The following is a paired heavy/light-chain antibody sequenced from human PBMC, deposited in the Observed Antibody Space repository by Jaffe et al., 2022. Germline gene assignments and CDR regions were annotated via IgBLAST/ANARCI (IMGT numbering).Heavy chain of an antibody. CDR1: GGSFSASY. D-gene: IGHD4-17*01. V-gene: IGHV4-34*02. Sequence: QVQLQQWGAGLLKPSETLSLTCAISGGSFSASYWSWIRQTPGRGLEWIGEISPSRYPKYRSYLESRLTISADTSKNQFSLRLTSVTAADTAMYYCARDFDYADHWGAFDVWGQGTMVTVSS. CDR2: ISPSRYP. CDR3: ARDFDYADHWGAFDV. J-gene: IGHJ3*01.
Light chain of an antibody. J-gene: IGKJ1*01. CDR2: STS. V-gene: IGKV3D-7*01. CDR3: QQDQDLPKT. Sequence: EIVMTQFPATLSLSPGERATLSCRAGQSVGNNYLSWYQQRPGQAPRLLIYSTSTRATGIPARFSGSGSGTDFTLTISSLQPEDFAVYYCQQDQDLPKTFGQGTKVEIK. CDR1: QSVGNNY.